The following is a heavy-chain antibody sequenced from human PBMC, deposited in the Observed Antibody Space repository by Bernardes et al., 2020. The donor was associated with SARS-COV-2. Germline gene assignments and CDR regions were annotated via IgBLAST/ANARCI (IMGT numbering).Heavy chain of an antibody. D-gene: IGHD3-22*01. J-gene: IGHJ1*01. CDR2: ISSRSGYI. CDR1: GFTFSTDS. V-gene: IGHV3-21*01. CDR3: ARERYYGSMSYYDAWDFFKH. Sequence: GGSLRLTCAASGFTFSTDSMNGVRRVPGKGLQWFVAISSRSGYIDYADSVKGRFTISRDNAKNPLYLQMNSLRAEDTAVYYCARERYYGSMSYYDAWDFFKHWGQGTLVTVSS.